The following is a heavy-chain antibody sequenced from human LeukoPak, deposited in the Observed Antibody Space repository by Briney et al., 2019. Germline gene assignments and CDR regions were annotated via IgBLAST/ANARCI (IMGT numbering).Heavy chain of an antibody. V-gene: IGHV3-48*03. CDR2: ISSSGSTK. CDR3: VREGYYDSSGYLGVFDY. J-gene: IGHJ4*02. Sequence: GGSLRLSCAASGFTLSSYEMNWVRQAPGKGLEWVSYISSSGSTKSYADSVKGRFTISRDNAKNSVYLQMKGLRAEDTAVYYCVREGYYDSSGYLGVFDYWGQGTLVTVSS. CDR1: GFTLSSYE. D-gene: IGHD3-22*01.